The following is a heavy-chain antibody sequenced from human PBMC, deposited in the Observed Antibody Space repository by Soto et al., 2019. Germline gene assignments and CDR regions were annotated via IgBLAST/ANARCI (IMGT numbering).Heavy chain of an antibody. Sequence: ASVKVSCKASGYTFTSYGISWVRQAPGQGLEWMGWISAYNGSTNYAQKLQGRVTMTTDTSTSTAYMELRSLRSDDTAVYYCARDLLYYDSSGYYRDAFDIWGQGTMVTVSS. CDR2: ISAYNGST. D-gene: IGHD3-22*01. CDR3: ARDLLYYDSSGYYRDAFDI. J-gene: IGHJ3*02. V-gene: IGHV1-18*01. CDR1: GYTFTSYG.